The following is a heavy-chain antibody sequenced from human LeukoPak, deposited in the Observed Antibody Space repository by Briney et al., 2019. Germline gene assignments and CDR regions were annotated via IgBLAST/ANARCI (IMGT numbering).Heavy chain of an antibody. V-gene: IGHV4-59*01. Sequence: SETLFLTCTVSGGSISSYYWSWIRHPPGKGLEWIGYIYYSGSTNYNPSLKSRVTISVDTSKNQFSLKLSSVTAADTAVYYCARDHRYCSGGSCYYFDYWGQGTLVTVSS. CDR1: GGSISSYY. CDR3: ARDHRYCSGGSCYYFDY. D-gene: IGHD2-15*01. CDR2: IYYSGST. J-gene: IGHJ4*02.